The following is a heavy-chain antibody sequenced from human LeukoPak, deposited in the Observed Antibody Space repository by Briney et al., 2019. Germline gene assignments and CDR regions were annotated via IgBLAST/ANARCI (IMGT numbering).Heavy chain of an antibody. Sequence: PSETLSLTCTVSGGSISSYYWSWIRQPPGKGLEWIGYIYYSGSTNYNPSLKSRVTISVDTSKNQSSLKLSSVTAADTAVYYCARSLWFGELLPNQPYYYYYYYMDVWGKGTTVTVSS. CDR1: GGSISSYY. D-gene: IGHD3-10*01. J-gene: IGHJ6*03. CDR3: ARSLWFGELLPNQPYYYYYYYMDV. CDR2: IYYSGST. V-gene: IGHV4-59*01.